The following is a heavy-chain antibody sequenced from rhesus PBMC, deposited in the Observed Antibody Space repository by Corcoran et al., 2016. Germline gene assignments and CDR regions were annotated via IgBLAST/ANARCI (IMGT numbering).Heavy chain of an antibody. Sequence: QLQLQESGPGLVKPSETLSVTCAVSGGSISSSYWSWIRQAPGKGLEWIGYIYCRGSSTNYNPALKSRVTLSVDTSKDQLSLKLSSVTAADTAVYYCASGFGYYYDSAPTGYFDLWGPGTPITISS. D-gene: IGHD3-28*01. CDR3: ASGFGYYYDSAPTGYFDL. V-gene: IGHV4-169*02. CDR2: IYCRGSST. CDR1: GGSISSSY. J-gene: IGHJ2*01.